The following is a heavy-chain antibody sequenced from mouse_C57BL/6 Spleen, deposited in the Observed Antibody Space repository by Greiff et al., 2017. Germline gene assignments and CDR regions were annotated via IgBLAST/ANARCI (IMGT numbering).Heavy chain of an antibody. V-gene: IGHV10-3*01. CDR3: VREAYSNYVAWFAY. CDR1: GFTFNTYA. Sequence: EVQLVESGGGLVQPKGSLKLSCAASGFTFNTYAMHWVRQAPGKGLEWVARIRSKSSNYATYYAVSVKDRFTISRDDSQSMLYLQMNNLKTEDTAMYYCVREAYSNYVAWFAYWGQGTLVTVSA. D-gene: IGHD2-5*01. CDR2: IRSKSSNYAT. J-gene: IGHJ3*01.